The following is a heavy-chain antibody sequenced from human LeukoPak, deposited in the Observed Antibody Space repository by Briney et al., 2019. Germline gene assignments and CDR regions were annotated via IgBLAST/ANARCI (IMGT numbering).Heavy chain of an antibody. V-gene: IGHV3-23*01. J-gene: IGHJ4*02. CDR2: ISDSGGST. CDR3: AKGYSSGWYSFFDY. Sequence: PGASLRLSCAASGFTFSSYAMSWVRQAPGKGLEWVSAISDSGGSTYYADSVKGRFTISRDNSKNTLYLQMNSLRAEDTAVYYCAKGYSSGWYSFFDYWGQGTLVTVSS. D-gene: IGHD6-19*01. CDR1: GFTFSSYA.